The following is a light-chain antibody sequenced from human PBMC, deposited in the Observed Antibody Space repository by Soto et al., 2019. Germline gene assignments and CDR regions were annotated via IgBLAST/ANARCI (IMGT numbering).Light chain of an antibody. J-gene: IGKJ1*01. CDR2: DAS. V-gene: IGKV1-33*01. CDR1: QDIATY. Sequence: DIQMTQSPSSLSASVGNRVTITCQASQDIATYLNWYQQKPGKAPNLLIYDASNLETGIPSRIRGAGTAADSTMYFCDRLTADITTYCYQRYDRLPPSWTFGKGTKVDTK. CDR3: QRYDRLPPSWT.